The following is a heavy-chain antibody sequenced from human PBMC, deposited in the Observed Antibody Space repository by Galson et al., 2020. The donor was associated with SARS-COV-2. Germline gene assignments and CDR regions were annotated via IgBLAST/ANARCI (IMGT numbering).Heavy chain of an antibody. J-gene: IGHJ4*02. V-gene: IGHV3-33*01. CDR3: ALDSLLWFGELYTPMFDD. D-gene: IGHD3-10*01. Sequence: GESLKISCAASGFTFSSYGMHWVRQAPGKGLEWVAVIWYDGSNKYYADSVKGRFTISRDNSKNTLYLQMNSLRAEDTAVYYCALDSLLWFGELYTPMFDDWGQGTLVTVSS. CDR2: IWYDGSNK. CDR1: GFTFSSYG.